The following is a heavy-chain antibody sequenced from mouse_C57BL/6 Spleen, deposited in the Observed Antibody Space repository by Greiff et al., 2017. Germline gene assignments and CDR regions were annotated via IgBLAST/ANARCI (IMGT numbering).Heavy chain of an antibody. D-gene: IGHD1-1*01. V-gene: IGHV5-9*01. J-gene: IGHJ4*01. CDR2: ISGGGGNT. CDR1: GFTFSSYT. Sequence: EVQVVESGGGLVKPGGSLKLSCAASGFTFSSYTMSWVRQTPEKRLEWVATISGGGGNTYYPDSVKGRFTISRDNAKNTLYLQMSSLRSEDTALYYCARHGDYYGSSYRYYAMDYWGQGTSVTVSS. CDR3: ARHGDYYGSSYRYYAMDY.